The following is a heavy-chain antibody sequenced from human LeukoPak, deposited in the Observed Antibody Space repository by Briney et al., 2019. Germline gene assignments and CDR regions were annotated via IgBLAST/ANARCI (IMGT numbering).Heavy chain of an antibody. CDR1: GFTFSNYA. D-gene: IGHD1-26*01. CDR2: ITGNSDTT. Sequence: HAGGSLRLSCAASGFTFSNYAMNWVRQAPGKGLEWISSITGNSDTTYYADSVKGRFTISRDNSKNTLYLQMNTLRAEDTAIYYCAKDLRVGATPPDPFDVWGQGTLVTVSS. V-gene: IGHV3-23*01. J-gene: IGHJ3*01. CDR3: AKDLRVGATPPDPFDV.